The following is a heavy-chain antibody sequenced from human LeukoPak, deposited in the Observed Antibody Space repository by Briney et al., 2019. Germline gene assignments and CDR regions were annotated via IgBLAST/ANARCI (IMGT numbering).Heavy chain of an antibody. J-gene: IGHJ4*02. CDR1: GFTFSSYS. V-gene: IGHV3-21*01. CDR2: ISSSSSSYI. Sequence: GGSLRLSCAASGFTFSSYSMNWVRQAPGKGLEWVSSISSSSSSYIYYADSVKGRFTISRDNAKNSLYLQMNSLRAEDTAVYYCARDLVGATPYFDYWGQGTLVTVSS. D-gene: IGHD1-26*01. CDR3: ARDLVGATPYFDY.